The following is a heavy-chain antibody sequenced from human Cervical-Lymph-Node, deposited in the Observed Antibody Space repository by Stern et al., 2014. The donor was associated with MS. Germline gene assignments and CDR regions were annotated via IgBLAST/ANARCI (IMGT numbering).Heavy chain of an antibody. CDR2: INPSVGSK. CDR3: ARARRLYGDDAVDI. V-gene: IGHV1-46*01. D-gene: IGHD3-16*02. J-gene: IGHJ3*02. Sequence: QMQLVQSGAEIKKPGASVKVSCKASGYTFPSHYMYWVRQAPGQGLEWMGVINPSVGSKNYAQKCQGRVTLTRDTSTNTVYMELSSLISDDTAVYYCARARRLYGDDAVDIWGQGTRVTVSS. CDR1: GYTFPSHY.